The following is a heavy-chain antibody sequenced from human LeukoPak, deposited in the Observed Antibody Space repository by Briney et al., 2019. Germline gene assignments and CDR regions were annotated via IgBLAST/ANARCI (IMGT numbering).Heavy chain of an antibody. CDR1: GFTFSSYE. CDR3: AKSSRAATDSFDY. Sequence: GGSLRLSCAASGFTFSSYEMNWVRQAPGKGLEWVSYISSGGSTMYYADSVKGRFTISRDNSKNTLYLQMNSLRAGDTAAYHCAKSSRAATDSFDYWGQGTLVTVSS. V-gene: IGHV3-48*03. CDR2: ISSGGSTM. D-gene: IGHD2-21*01. J-gene: IGHJ4*02.